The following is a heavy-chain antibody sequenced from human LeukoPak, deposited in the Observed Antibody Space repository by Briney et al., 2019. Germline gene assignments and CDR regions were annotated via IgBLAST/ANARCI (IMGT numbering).Heavy chain of an antibody. V-gene: IGHV3-66*01. J-gene: IGHJ4*02. Sequence: PGGSLRLSCAASGFTVSNTYMTWVRQPPGKGLECISVIFTAGASYYTDSVKGRFTISRDNSKNTLYLQMNSLRAEDTAVYFCARNYVTTGGLENWGQGTLVTVSS. D-gene: IGHD3-16*01. CDR1: GFTVSNTY. CDR3: ARNYVTTGGLEN. CDR2: IFTAGAS.